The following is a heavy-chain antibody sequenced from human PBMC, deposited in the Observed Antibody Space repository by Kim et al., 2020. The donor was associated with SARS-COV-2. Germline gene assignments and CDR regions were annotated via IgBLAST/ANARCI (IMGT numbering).Heavy chain of an antibody. J-gene: IGHJ3*01. V-gene: IGHV4-59*01. CDR3: ARSYAFNWGIYRYAFDV. Sequence: SETLSLTCSVTGGSIGSYYWSWIRQPPGKGLEWIGYVYNRGSANYNSSLQSRVTISIDTSKDQIYLRLNAVTAADTAMYFCARSYAFNWGIYRYAFDVWG. D-gene: IGHD3-16*01. CDR1: GGSIGSYY. CDR2: VYNRGSA.